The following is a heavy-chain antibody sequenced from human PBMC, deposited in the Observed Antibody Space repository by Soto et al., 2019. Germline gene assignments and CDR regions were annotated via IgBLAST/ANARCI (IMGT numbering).Heavy chain of an antibody. D-gene: IGHD5-12*01. V-gene: IGHV1-69*01. CDR2: IIPIFGTA. J-gene: IGHJ6*02. CDR1: GGTFSSYA. CDR3: ERGRIVATATKTYYYYGMDV. Sequence: ASVKVSCTASGGTFSSYAISWVRQAPGQGLEWMGGIIPIFGTANYAQKFQGRVTITADESTSTAYMELSSLRSEDTAVYYCERGRIVATATKTYYYYGMDVWGQGTTVTVSS.